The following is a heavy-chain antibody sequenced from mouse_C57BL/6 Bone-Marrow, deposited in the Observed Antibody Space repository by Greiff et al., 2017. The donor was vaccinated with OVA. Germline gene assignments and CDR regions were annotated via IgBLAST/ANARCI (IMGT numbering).Heavy chain of an antibody. J-gene: IGHJ3*01. CDR3: ARGISMVTPAWFAY. CDR2: ISYDGSN. Sequence: EVQLQESGPGLVKPSQSLSLTCSVTGYSITSGYYWNWIRQFPGNKLEWMGYISYDGSNNYNPSLKNRISITRDTSKNQFFLKLNSVTTEDTATYYCARGISMVTPAWFAYWGQGTLVTVSA. CDR1: GYSITSGYY. V-gene: IGHV3-6*01. D-gene: IGHD2-2*01.